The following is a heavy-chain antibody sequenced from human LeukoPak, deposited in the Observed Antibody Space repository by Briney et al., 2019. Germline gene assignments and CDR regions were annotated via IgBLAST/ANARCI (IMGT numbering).Heavy chain of an antibody. J-gene: IGHJ4*02. D-gene: IGHD3-9*01. CDR2: ITGSGTNR. CDR3: VIWGDYDVLTGYYVPGY. Sequence: GGSLRLSCVASGFTFSNYAMSWVRQAPGKGLEWVSAITGSGTNRYYADSLKGRFTTSRDNSKNTVFLQMNSLRHEDTAIYYCVIWGDYDVLTGYYVPGYWGQGTLVTVAS. V-gene: IGHV3-23*01. CDR1: GFTFSNYA.